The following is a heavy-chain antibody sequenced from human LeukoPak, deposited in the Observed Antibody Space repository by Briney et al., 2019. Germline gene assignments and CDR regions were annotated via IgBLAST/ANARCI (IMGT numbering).Heavy chain of an antibody. CDR3: ARHGYSYGPDY. D-gene: IGHD5-18*01. CDR2: IYYSGST. J-gene: IGHJ4*02. V-gene: IGHV4-59*01. Sequence: SETLSLTCTVSGGSISSYYWSWIRQPPGQGLEWIGYIYYSGSTNYHPSLKSRVTISVDTSKNQFSLKLSSVTAADTAVYYCARHGYSYGPDYWGQGTLVTVSS. CDR1: GGSISSYY.